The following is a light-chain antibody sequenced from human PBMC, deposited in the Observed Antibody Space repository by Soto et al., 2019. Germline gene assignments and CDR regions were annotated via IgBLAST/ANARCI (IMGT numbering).Light chain of an antibody. CDR3: AAWDDSLSGPV. V-gene: IGLV1-47*02. Sequence: QSVLTQPPSASGAPGHRVPIACSGSSSNIGINYVYWYQQLPGTAPKLLIYSNNQRPSGVPDRFSGSKSGTSASLAISGLRSEDEADYYCAAWDDSLSGPVVGGGTKVTVL. CDR2: SNN. J-gene: IGLJ3*02. CDR1: SSNIGINY.